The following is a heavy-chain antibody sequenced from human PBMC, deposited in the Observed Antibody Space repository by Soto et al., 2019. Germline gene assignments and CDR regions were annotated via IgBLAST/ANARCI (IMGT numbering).Heavy chain of an antibody. J-gene: IGHJ4*02. CDR1: GFTFDDYA. CDR2: ISWNSGSI. CDR3: AKDIGVGYGDPYFDY. V-gene: IGHV3-9*01. D-gene: IGHD4-17*01. Sequence: GGSLRLSCAASGFTFDDYAMHWVRQAPGKGLEWVSGISWNSGSIGYADSVKGRFTISRDNAKNSLYLQMNSLRAEDTALYYCAKDIGVGYGDPYFDYWGQGTLVTVSS.